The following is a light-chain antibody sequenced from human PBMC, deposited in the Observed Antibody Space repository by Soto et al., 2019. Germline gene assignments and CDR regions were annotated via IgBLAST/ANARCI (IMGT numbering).Light chain of an antibody. Sequence: DIQMTQSPSSLSASVGDRVTITCRASQSISRNLNWYQHKPGKAPKLLIYAASSLQNGVPSRFSGGGSVTEFTLSISSLQPEDFGTYYCQQSYTTASITFGQRTRLEIK. CDR2: AAS. J-gene: IGKJ5*01. CDR3: QQSYTTASIT. V-gene: IGKV1-39*01. CDR1: QSISRN.